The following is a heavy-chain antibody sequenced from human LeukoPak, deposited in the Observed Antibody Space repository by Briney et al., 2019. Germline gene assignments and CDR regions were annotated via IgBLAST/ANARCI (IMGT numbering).Heavy chain of an antibody. Sequence: PGRSLRLSCAASGFTFSSYAMHWVRQAPGKGLEWVAVTSYGGSNQYYADSVKGRFTLSRDNSKKTVYLQMTSLRSEDTAVYYCAREWRVVAATSAAFDIWGQGTMVTVSS. CDR1: GFTFSSYA. V-gene: IGHV3-30-3*01. CDR2: TSYGGSNQ. J-gene: IGHJ3*02. D-gene: IGHD2-15*01. CDR3: AREWRVVAATSAAFDI.